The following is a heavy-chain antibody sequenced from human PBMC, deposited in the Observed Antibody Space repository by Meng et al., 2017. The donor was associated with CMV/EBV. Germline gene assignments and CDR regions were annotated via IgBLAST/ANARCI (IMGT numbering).Heavy chain of an antibody. CDR3: ARDQRRFWSGYVFDY. Sequence: GESLKISCAASGFTFSSYAMHWVRQAPGKGLEWVAVISYDGSNKYYADSVKGRFTISRDNSKNTLYLQMNSLRAEDTAVYYCARDQRRFWSGYVFDYWGQGTLVTAPQ. J-gene: IGHJ4*02. CDR1: GFTFSSYA. D-gene: IGHD3-3*01. V-gene: IGHV3-30*04. CDR2: ISYDGSNK.